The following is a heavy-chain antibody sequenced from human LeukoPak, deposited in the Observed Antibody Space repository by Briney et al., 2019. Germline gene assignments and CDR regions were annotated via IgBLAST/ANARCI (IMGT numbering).Heavy chain of an antibody. CDR1: GYTFTSYY. V-gene: IGHV1-46*01. J-gene: IGHJ6*02. CDR3: ARVRVNRYYYYGMDV. Sequence: ASVKVSCKACGYTFTSYYMHWVRQAPGQGLEWMGVINPSGGSTSYAQKFQGRVTMTRDTSTSTVYMELSSLRSEDTAVYYCARVRVNRYYYYGMDVWVQGTTVTVSS. CDR2: INPSGGST. D-gene: IGHD1-14*01.